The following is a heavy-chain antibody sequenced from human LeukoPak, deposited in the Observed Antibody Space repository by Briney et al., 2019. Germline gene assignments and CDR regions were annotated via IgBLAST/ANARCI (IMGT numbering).Heavy chain of an antibody. Sequence: SETLSLTCTVSGGSISSYYWSWIRQPPGKGLEWIGYIYYSGSTNYNPSLKSRVTISVDTSKNQFSLKLSSVTAADTAVYYCAQYDFWSGDFDYWGQGTLVTVSS. D-gene: IGHD3-3*01. CDR2: IYYSGST. CDR3: AQYDFWSGDFDY. J-gene: IGHJ4*02. CDR1: GGSISSYY. V-gene: IGHV4-59*01.